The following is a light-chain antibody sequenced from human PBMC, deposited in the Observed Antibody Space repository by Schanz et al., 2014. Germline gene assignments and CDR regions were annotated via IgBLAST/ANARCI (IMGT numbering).Light chain of an antibody. CDR2: DAS. Sequence: EIVLTQSPGTLSLSPGERATLSCRASQSVTRYFAWYQQRPGQAPRLLIYDASNRATGIPDRFSCSGSGTDFTLTISRLEPEDFAVYYCQQYANPPREYSVGQGTKLEIK. V-gene: IGKV3-20*01. CDR1: QSVTRY. CDR3: QQYANPPREYS. J-gene: IGKJ2*03.